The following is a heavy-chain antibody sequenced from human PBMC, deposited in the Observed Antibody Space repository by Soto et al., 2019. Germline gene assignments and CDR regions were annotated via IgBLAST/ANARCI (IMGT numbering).Heavy chain of an antibody. CDR1: GGSFSGYY. CDR2: INHSGSN. CDR3: ARDIVVRPAANRYGMDV. J-gene: IGHJ6*02. D-gene: IGHD2-2*01. Sequence: WETLSLTCAVYGGSFSGYYWSWVRQPPGKGLEWIGEINHSGSNNYNPSLKSRVTISVDTSKNQFSLKLTSVTAADTAVYYCARDIVVRPAANRYGMDVWGQGTTVTVSS. V-gene: IGHV4-34*01.